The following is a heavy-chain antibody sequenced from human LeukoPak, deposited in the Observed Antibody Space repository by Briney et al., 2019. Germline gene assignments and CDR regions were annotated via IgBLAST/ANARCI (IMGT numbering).Heavy chain of an antibody. D-gene: IGHD1-26*01. J-gene: IGHJ4*02. CDR1: GFTFSSHS. CDR3: ARGVVGATDLGY. CDR2: IYSGGST. Sequence: GGSLRLSCAASGFTFSSHSMHWVRQAPGKGLEWVSVIYSGGSTYYADSVKGRFTISRDISKNTLYLQMNSLRAEDTAVYYCARGVVGATDLGYWGQGTLVTVSS. V-gene: IGHV3-66*01.